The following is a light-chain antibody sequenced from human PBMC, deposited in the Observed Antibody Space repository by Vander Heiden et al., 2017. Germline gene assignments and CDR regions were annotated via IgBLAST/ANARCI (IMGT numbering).Light chain of an antibody. V-gene: IGLV1-44*01. J-gene: IGLJ3*02. CDR2: SNT. CDR3: AAWDDSLNGWV. Sequence: QYVLTQPPSASGTPGQRVTISCSGSSSNIGSNTVNWYQQLPGTAPKLLIYSNTQRPSGVPDRFSGSKSGTSASLAISGLQSEDEADYYCAAWDDSLNGWVFGGGTKLTVL. CDR1: SSNIGSNT.